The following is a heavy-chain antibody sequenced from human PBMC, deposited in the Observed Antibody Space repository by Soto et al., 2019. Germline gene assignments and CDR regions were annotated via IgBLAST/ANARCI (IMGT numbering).Heavy chain of an antibody. V-gene: IGHV7-4-1*01. J-gene: IGHJ6*03. D-gene: IGHD5-12*01. CDR3: ARSYSGYDYSYYYYHYMDV. Sequence: QVQLVQSGSELKKPGASVKVSCKASGYTFTSYAMNWVRQAPGQGLEWMGWINTNTGNPTYAQGFTGRFVFSLDTSVSTAYLQICSLKAEDTAVYYCARSYSGYDYSYYYYHYMDVLGKGTTVTVSS. CDR1: GYTFTSYA. CDR2: INTNTGNP.